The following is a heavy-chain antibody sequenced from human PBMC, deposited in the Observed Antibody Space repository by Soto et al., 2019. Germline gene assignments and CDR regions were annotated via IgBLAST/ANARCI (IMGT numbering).Heavy chain of an antibody. J-gene: IGHJ4*02. CDR3: ARPRGPRGYDLIDY. CDR2: ISPGGNSV. V-gene: IGHV3-21*02. Sequence: VQVVESGGGLVKPGGSLRLACAASGFPFSSFSWNWVRQAPGKGLEWVSSISPGGNSVYYADSVKGRFTISRDNAKNSQYLQMNNLRAEDAAVYYCARPRGPRGYDLIDYWGQGTRVTVSS. D-gene: IGHD5-12*01. CDR1: GFPFSSFS.